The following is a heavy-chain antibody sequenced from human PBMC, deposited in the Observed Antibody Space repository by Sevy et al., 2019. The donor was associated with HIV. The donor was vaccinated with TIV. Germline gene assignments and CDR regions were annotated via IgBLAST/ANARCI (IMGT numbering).Heavy chain of an antibody. CDR1: GFRFSIYW. CDR3: ARLRGYSMNGYHYYGMDV. CDR2: INQDGSEK. J-gene: IGHJ6*02. V-gene: IGHV3-7*01. Sequence: GGSLRLSCAASGFRFSIYWMSWVRQAPGKGLEWVANINQDGSEKYYVDSVRGRFTISRDNAKNSLYLQMNSLRAEDTAVYYCARLRGYSMNGYHYYGMDVWGQGTTVTVSS. D-gene: IGHD5-18*01.